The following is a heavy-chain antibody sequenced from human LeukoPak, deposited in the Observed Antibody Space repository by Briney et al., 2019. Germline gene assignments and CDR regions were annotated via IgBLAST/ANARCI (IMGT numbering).Heavy chain of an antibody. V-gene: IGHV3-23*01. D-gene: IGHD3-22*01. CDR2: TSSSGETT. Sequence: PGGSLRLSCVASGFTFSSYAMSLVRQAAGKGLEWVSSTSSSGETTYYADSVKGRFTISRDNSRNTLYLQMNSLRAEDTAVYYCAKDRPNYYGTNGHYYRRDGDCWGQGTLVTVSS. CDR1: GFTFSSYA. J-gene: IGHJ4*02. CDR3: AKDRPNYYGTNGHYYRRDGDC.